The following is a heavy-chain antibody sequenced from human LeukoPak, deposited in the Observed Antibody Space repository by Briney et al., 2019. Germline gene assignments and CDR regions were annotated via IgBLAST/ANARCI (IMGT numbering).Heavy chain of an antibody. Sequence: PSETLSLTCIVSGGSISNSNYHWGWIRQPPGKGLVWIGNIYYSGNIYYNPSLKSRVTISVDTSKNQFSLKLSSVTAADTAVYYCARRRYTLAGDFDYWGQGTLVTVSS. CDR2: IYYSGNI. D-gene: IGHD6-19*01. V-gene: IGHV4-39*01. CDR3: ARRRYTLAGDFDY. CDR1: GGSISNSNYH. J-gene: IGHJ4*02.